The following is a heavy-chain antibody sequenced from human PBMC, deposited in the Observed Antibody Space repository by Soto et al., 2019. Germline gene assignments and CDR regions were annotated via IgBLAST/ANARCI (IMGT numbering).Heavy chain of an antibody. J-gene: IGHJ6*02. CDR3: ARGNPFNYAGFDV. V-gene: IGHV1-8*01. D-gene: IGHD3-16*01. CDR2: MNAKRGDT. Sequence: QAHLEQSGAEVKRPGASVKVSCKASGYTFSDFDINWLRQASGQGPEWMGWMNAKRGDTFFAQRFQGKFNMPWDTSLSTAYMEVGSLTSADTAMYYCARGNPFNYAGFDVWGQGTTVAVSS. CDR1: GYTFSDFD.